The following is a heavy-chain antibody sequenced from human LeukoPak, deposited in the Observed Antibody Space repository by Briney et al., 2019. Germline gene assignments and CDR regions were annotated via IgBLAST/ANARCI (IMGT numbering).Heavy chain of an antibody. D-gene: IGHD5-18*01. CDR2: IYYRGST. V-gene: IGHV4-59*01. Sequence: KPSETLSLTCTVSGGSIGSYYWSWIRQPPGKGVEWIGYIYYRGSTNYNPSLKSRVTIPIDTSKNQFSLKLSSVTAADTAVYYCARVRSGYSYGPFDYWGQGTLVTVSS. CDR3: ARVRSGYSYGPFDY. CDR1: GGSIGSYY. J-gene: IGHJ4*02.